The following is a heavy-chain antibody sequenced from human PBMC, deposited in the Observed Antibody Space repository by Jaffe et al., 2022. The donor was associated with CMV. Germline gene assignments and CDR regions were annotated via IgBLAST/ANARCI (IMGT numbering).Heavy chain of an antibody. CDR3: ARGTSYGSGSWGMDV. CDR2: IWYDGSNK. V-gene: IGHV3-33*01. CDR1: GFTFSSYG. J-gene: IGHJ6*02. Sequence: QVQLVESGGGVVQPGRSLRLSCAASGFTFSSYGMHWVRQAPGKGLEWVAVIWYDGSNKYYADSVKGRFTISRDNSKNTLYLQMNSLRAEDTAVYYCARGTSYGSGSWGMDVWGQGTTVTVSS. D-gene: IGHD3-10*01.